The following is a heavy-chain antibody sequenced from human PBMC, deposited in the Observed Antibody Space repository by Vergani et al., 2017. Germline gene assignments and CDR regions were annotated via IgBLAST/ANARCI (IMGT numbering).Heavy chain of an antibody. CDR1: GYTFTSYD. D-gene: IGHD5-18*01. CDR3: ARTGGYSYGSPFDY. J-gene: IGHJ4*02. CDR2: MNPNSGNT. V-gene: IGHV1-8*01. Sequence: QVQLVPSGAEVKKPGASVTVSCKASGYTFTSYDINWVRQATGQGLEWMGWMNPNSGNTGYAQKFQGRVTMTRNTSISTAYMELSSLRSEDTAVYYCARTGGYSYGSPFDYWGQGTLVTVSS.